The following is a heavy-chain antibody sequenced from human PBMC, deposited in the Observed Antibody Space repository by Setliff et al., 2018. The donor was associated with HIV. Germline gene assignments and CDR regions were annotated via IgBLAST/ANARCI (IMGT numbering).Heavy chain of an antibody. V-gene: IGHV3-21*01. D-gene: IGHD3-9*01. CDR2: IRNHGPDR. CDR1: GFTFRSYT. CDR3: ARHPRHYNILTGYRYYYMDV. J-gene: IGHJ6*03. Sequence: PGGSLRLSCAASGFTFRSYTMNWVRQAPGKGLEWVSSIRNHGPDRDYEDSVKGRFTISRDNGRNSLYLQMNNLRVEDTAVYYCARHPRHYNILTGYRYYYMDVWGKGTTVTVSS.